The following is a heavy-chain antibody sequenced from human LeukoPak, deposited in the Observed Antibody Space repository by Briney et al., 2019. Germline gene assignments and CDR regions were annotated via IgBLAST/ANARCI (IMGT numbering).Heavy chain of an antibody. V-gene: IGHV3-7*01. CDR2: IKQDGSEK. J-gene: IGHJ4*02. Sequence: PGGSLRLSCAASGFTFSSYWMSWVRQAPGKGLEWVANIKQDGSEKYYVDSVKGRFTISRDNAKNSLYLQMNSLRAEDTAVYYCARDLYDFWSGYSLDYWGQGTLVTVSS. D-gene: IGHD3-3*01. CDR1: GFTFSSYW. CDR3: ARDLYDFWSGYSLDY.